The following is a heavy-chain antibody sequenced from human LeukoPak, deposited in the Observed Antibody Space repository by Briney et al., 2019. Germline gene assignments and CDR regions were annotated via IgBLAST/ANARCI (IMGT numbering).Heavy chain of an antibody. Sequence: SETLSLTCAVYGGSFSGYYWSWIRPPPGKGLEWIGEINHSGSTNYNPSLKSRVAISVDTSKNQFSLKLSSVTAADTAVYYCARGGKSGYPDYWGQGTLVTVSS. D-gene: IGHD5-12*01. CDR1: GGSFSGYY. CDR3: ARGGKSGYPDY. V-gene: IGHV4-34*01. J-gene: IGHJ4*02. CDR2: INHSGST.